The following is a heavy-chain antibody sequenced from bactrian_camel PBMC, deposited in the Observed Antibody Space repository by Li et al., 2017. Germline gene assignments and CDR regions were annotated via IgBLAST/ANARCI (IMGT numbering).Heavy chain of an antibody. CDR3: AQFPPRSWYGGPADNY. CDR2: IFTGGGNT. CDR1: RHRYSNNC. Sequence: GSLRLSCSAARHRYSNNCMGWFRQPPGKAREGIATIFTGGGNTYYADSVKGRFTISRDNTENTLYLQLTSLKTEDTAMYYCAQFPPRSWYGGPADNYWGQGTQVTVS. D-gene: IGHD6*01. V-gene: IGHV3S28*01. J-gene: IGHJ4*01.